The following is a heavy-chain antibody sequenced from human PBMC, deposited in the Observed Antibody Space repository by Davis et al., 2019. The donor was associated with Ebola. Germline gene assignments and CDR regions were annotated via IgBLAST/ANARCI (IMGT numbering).Heavy chain of an antibody. D-gene: IGHD2-15*01. CDR3: ARVDCSDGVCYPGPGFGS. CDR2: TSAYNGNA. J-gene: IGHJ5*01. Sequence: ASVKVSCKASGYTFTIYGISWVRQAPGQGLEWMGWTSAYNGNAYYPQNLRARVTITTDTSTSTAYMELRGLRSDDTAVYYCARVDCSDGVCYPGPGFGSWGQGTQVTVSS. CDR1: GYTFTIYG. V-gene: IGHV1-18*01.